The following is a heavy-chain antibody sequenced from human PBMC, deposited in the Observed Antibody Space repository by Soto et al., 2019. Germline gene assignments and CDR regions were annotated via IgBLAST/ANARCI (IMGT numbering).Heavy chain of an antibody. J-gene: IGHJ4*01. CDR3: AKKGYCNGGSCYFNY. Sequence: PGESLKISCKGSGYRFTSYWIGWVRQMPGKGLEWMGMIYPGDSNTRYSPSFQGHVTISADKSISTAYLQWSNLKASDTAMYYCAKKGYCNGGSCYFNYWGHGTLVTVS. D-gene: IGHD2-15*01. CDR2: IYPGDSNT. CDR1: GYRFTSYW. V-gene: IGHV5-51*01.